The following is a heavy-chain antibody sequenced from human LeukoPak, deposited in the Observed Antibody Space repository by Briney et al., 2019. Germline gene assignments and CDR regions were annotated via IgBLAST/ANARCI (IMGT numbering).Heavy chain of an antibody. CDR1: GFTVSSNY. CDR3: ARTLGYCSSTSCLRNWFDP. V-gene: IGHV3-53*01. CDR2: IYSGGST. Sequence: PGGSLRLSCAASGFTVSSNYMSWVRQAPGKGLEWVSVIYSGGSTYYADSVKGRFTISRDNSKNTLYLQMNSLGAEDTAVYYCARTLGYCSSTSCLRNWFDPWGQEPWSPSPQ. J-gene: IGHJ5*02. D-gene: IGHD2-2*01.